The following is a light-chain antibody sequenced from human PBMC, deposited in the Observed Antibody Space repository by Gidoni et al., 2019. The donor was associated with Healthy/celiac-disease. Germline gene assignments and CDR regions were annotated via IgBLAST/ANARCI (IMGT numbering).Light chain of an antibody. CDR3: QQYNSYST. CDR1: QSISSW. CDR2: KAS. Sequence: DIQMTQSPSTLSASVGDRVTITCRASQSISSWLAWYQQKPGKAPKLLIYKASSLESGVPSRCSGSGSGTEFTLTISSLQPDDFATYSCQQYNSYSTFGQGTKVEIK. J-gene: IGKJ1*01. V-gene: IGKV1-5*03.